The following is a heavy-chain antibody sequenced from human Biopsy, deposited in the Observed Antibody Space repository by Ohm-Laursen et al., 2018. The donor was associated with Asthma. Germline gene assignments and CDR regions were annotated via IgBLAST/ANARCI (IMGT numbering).Heavy chain of an antibody. CDR3: ARGPELDV. Sequence: GTLSLTCTVYPGSFSGFFWTWIRQSPGKGLEWIGETNERGVTNNNPSLKSRVIISIDTYWNRVSLKLASVTAADTAVYYCARGPELDVWGQGTTVTVSS. CDR1: PGSFSGFF. J-gene: IGHJ6*02. CDR2: TNERGVT. V-gene: IGHV4-34*01.